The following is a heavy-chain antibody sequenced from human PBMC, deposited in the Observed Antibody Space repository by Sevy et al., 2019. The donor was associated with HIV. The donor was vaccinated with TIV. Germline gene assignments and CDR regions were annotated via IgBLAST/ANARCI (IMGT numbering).Heavy chain of an antibody. J-gene: IGHJ4*02. CDR3: ARSIAVAGRSIDY. V-gene: IGHV3-48*03. D-gene: IGHD6-19*01. CDR1: GFTFSNYE. Sequence: GESLKISCATSGFTFSNYEMNWVRQAPGKGLEWISYISSSGRTVYYADSVKGRFSVSRDNAKKSLYLQMTSLRAEDTAVYYCARSIAVAGRSIDYWGQGTLVTVSS. CDR2: ISSSGRTV.